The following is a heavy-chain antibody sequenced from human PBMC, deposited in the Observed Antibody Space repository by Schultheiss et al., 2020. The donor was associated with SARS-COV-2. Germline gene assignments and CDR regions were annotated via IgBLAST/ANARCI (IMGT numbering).Heavy chain of an antibody. CDR2: IYHSGST. Sequence: SETLSLTCTVSGGSISSYYWSWIRQPPGKGLEWIGSIYHSGSTYYNPSLKSRVTISVDTSKNQFSLKLSSVTAADTAVYYCARVWSGWYFDYWGQGTLVTVSS. D-gene: IGHD3-3*01. CDR3: ARVWSGWYFDY. CDR1: GGSISSYY. V-gene: IGHV4-59*08. J-gene: IGHJ4*02.